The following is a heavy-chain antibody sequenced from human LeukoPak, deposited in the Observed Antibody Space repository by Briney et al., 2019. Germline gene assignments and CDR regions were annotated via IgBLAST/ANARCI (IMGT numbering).Heavy chain of an antibody. CDR1: GGSFSGYY. CDR3: ARGGRQLRRALDY. Sequence: SETLSLTCAVYGGSFSGYYWSWIRQPPGKGLEWIGEINHSGSTNYNPSLKGRVTISVDTSKNQFSLKLSSVTAADTAVYYCARGGRQLRRALDYWGQGTLVTVSS. CDR2: INHSGST. J-gene: IGHJ4*02. D-gene: IGHD6-13*01. V-gene: IGHV4-34*01.